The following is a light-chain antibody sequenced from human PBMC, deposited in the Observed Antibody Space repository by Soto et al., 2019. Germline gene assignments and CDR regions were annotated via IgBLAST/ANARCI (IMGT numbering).Light chain of an antibody. Sequence: QSVLTQPPSASGTPGQRVTISCSGSRSYIGNNTVYWYQQLPGTAPRLLIYSHNQRPSGVPDRFSGSKSGTSASLASSGLQSEDEADYYCAAWDDSLSGRVFGGGTKLTVL. J-gene: IGLJ2*01. CDR3: AAWDDSLSGRV. CDR2: SHN. V-gene: IGLV1-44*01. CDR1: RSYIGNNT.